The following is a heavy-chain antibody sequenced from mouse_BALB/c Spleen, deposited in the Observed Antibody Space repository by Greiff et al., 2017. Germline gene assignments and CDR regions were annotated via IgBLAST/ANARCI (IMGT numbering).Heavy chain of an antibody. CDR1: GFSLTSYG. CDR2: IWAGGST. V-gene: IGHV2-9*02. CDR3: ARIGLLWPRGDY. J-gene: IGHJ4*01. D-gene: IGHD2-10*01. Sequence: VQLVESGPGLVAPSQSLSITCTVSGFSLTSYGVHWVRQPPGKGLEWLGVIWAGGSTNYNSALMSRLSISKDNSKSQVFLKMNRLQTDDTAMYCCARIGLLWPRGDYWGQGTSVTVSS.